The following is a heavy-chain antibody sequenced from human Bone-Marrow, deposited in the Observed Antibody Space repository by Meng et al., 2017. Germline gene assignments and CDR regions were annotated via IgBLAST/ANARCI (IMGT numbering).Heavy chain of an antibody. D-gene: IGHD3-22*01. CDR2: IWYDGSNK. CDR3: ARELFHYYDSSGYYGFDY. CDR1: GFTFSSYG. J-gene: IGHJ4*02. Sequence: GESLKISCAASGFTFSSYGMHWVRQAPGKGLEWVAVIWYDGSNKYYADSVKGRFTISRDNSKNTLYLQMNSLRAEDTAVYYCARELFHYYDSSGYYGFDYWGQGTRVTVSS. V-gene: IGHV3-33*01.